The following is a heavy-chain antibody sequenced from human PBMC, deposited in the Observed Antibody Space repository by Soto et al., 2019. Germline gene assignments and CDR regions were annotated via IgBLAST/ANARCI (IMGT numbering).Heavy chain of an antibody. CDR2: ILYSGST. Sequence: QLQLQESGPGLVKPSETLSLTCIVSGGSITRNNHYWGWIRQSPGKGLEWIGSILYSGSTNYNPSLKSRVNLSVETSKNQFSLKRSAVTAADTARYYWARLGSSGWYQGSYFDYWGEGTRVTVSS. V-gene: IGHV4-39*01. CDR3: ARLGSSGWYQGSYFDY. D-gene: IGHD6-19*01. J-gene: IGHJ4*02. CDR1: GGSITRNNHY.